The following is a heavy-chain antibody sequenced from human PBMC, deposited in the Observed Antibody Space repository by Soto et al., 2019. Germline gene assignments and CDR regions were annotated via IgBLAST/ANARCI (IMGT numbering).Heavy chain of an antibody. CDR1: GGTFSSYA. Sequence: QVQLVQSGAEVKKPGSSVKVSCKASGGTFSSYAISWVRQAPGQGLEWMGGIIPIFGTANYAQKFQGRVTITADKSTSTAYMELSSLRSEDTAVYYCASRIAARVSYYSYGMDVCGQGTTVTVSS. D-gene: IGHD6-6*01. CDR2: IIPIFGTA. J-gene: IGHJ6*02. CDR3: ASRIAARVSYYSYGMDV. V-gene: IGHV1-69*06.